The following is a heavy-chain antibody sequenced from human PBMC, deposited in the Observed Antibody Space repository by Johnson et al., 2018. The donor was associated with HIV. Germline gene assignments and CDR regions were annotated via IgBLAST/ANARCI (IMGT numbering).Heavy chain of an antibody. CDR2: ISGSGDSA. CDR1: GFTFSSYA. J-gene: IGHJ3*02. V-gene: IGHV3-23*04. Sequence: MLLVESGGGLVQPGGSLRLSCSASGFTFSSYAMSWVRQAPGKGLEWVSAISGSGDSAYYADSVKGRFTISRDNSKNTLYLQMDSLRAVDTAVFYCAKKALGDVDAFDIWGQGTMVTVSS. D-gene: IGHD2-21*02. CDR3: AKKALGDVDAFDI.